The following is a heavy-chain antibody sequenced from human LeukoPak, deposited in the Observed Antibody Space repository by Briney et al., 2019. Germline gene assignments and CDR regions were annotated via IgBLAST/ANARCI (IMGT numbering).Heavy chain of an antibody. Sequence: ASVKVSCKASGGTFSSYAISWVRQAPGQGLEWMGGIIPTFSTVNYAQKFQGRVTITADESTSTAYMELSSLRSEDTAVYYCATAAVEGGYAPFDYWGQGTLVTVSS. V-gene: IGHV1-69*13. D-gene: IGHD5-12*01. J-gene: IGHJ4*02. CDR3: ATAAVEGGYAPFDY. CDR2: IIPTFSTV. CDR1: GGTFSSYA.